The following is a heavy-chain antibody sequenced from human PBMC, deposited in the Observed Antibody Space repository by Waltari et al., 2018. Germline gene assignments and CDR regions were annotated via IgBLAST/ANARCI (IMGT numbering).Heavy chain of an antibody. CDR3: ARDCCSGYCSGGSCYNFDY. CDR2: IIPIFGTA. V-gene: IGHV1-69*06. Sequence: RQAPGQGLEWMGRIIPIFGTANYAQKFQGRVTITADKSTSTAYMELSSLRSEDTAVYYCARDCCSGYCSGGSCYNFDYWGQGTLVTVSS. D-gene: IGHD2-15*01. J-gene: IGHJ4*02.